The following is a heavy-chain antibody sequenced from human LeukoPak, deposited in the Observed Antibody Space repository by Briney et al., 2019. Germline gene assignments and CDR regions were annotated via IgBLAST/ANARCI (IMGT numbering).Heavy chain of an antibody. D-gene: IGHD1-26*01. Sequence: LSETLSLTCAVYGGSFSGYYWSWIRQPPGKGLEWIGEINHSGSTNYNPSLKSRVTISVDTSKNQFSLKLSSVTAADTAVYYCARYLRVGATRAYYYYYMDVWGKGTTVTVSS. J-gene: IGHJ6*03. CDR3: ARYLRVGATRAYYYYYMDV. CDR2: INHSGST. V-gene: IGHV4-34*01. CDR1: GGSFSGYY.